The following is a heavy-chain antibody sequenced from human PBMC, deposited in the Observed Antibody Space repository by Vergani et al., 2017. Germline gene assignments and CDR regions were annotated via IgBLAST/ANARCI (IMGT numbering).Heavy chain of an antibody. CDR1: GGSISSGSYY. CDR3: AREAGSGSYPLDY. J-gene: IGHJ4*02. V-gene: IGHV4-61*02. D-gene: IGHD3-10*01. Sequence: QVQLQESGPGLVKPSQTLSLTCTVSGGSISSGSYYWSWIRQPAGKGLEWIGRIYTSGSTNYNPSLKSRVTISVDTSKNQFSLKLSSVTAADTAVYYCAREAGSGSYPLDYWGQGTLVTVAS. CDR2: IYTSGST.